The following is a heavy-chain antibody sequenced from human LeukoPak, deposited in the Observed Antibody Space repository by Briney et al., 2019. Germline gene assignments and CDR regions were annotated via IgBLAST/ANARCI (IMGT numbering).Heavy chain of an antibody. Sequence: GGSLRLSCAASGFTFSRSWMHWVRQAPGKGLEWVSGISAGGDRTYYADSVKGRFTISRDSSKNTLHLQMNSLRAEDTAVYYCARDPPMYYYDEPGSRDAFDIWGQGTMVTVSS. J-gene: IGHJ3*02. V-gene: IGHV3-23*01. CDR2: ISAGGDRT. CDR3: ARDPPMYYYDEPGSRDAFDI. CDR1: GFTFSRSW. D-gene: IGHD3-22*01.